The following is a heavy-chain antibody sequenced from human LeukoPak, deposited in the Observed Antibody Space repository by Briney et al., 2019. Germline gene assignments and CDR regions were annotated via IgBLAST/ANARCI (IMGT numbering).Heavy chain of an antibody. CDR1: GDSISFYY. Sequence: SETLSLTCTVSGDSISFYYWSWIRQPPGKGLEWIGYISYSGSTNYNPSLKSRVTMSVDTSKNQFSLKLSSVTAADTAVYYCARVPRSYYYYYYMDVWGKGTTVTVSS. CDR2: ISYSGST. J-gene: IGHJ6*03. V-gene: IGHV4-59*12. CDR3: ARVPRSYYYYYYMDV.